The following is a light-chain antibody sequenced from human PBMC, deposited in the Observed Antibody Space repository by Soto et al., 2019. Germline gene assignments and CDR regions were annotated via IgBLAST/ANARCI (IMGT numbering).Light chain of an antibody. CDR2: LGS. J-gene: IGKJ4*01. Sequence: DIVMTQSPLSLPVTPGEPASISCRSSQSLLHSNGYNYLDWYLQKQGQSPQLLIYLGSNRASGVPDRFSCSGSGTDFTLKISRVEAEDVGVYYCMQALQTPRLTFGGGTKVEIK. V-gene: IGKV2-28*01. CDR1: QSLLHSNGYNY. CDR3: MQALQTPRLT.